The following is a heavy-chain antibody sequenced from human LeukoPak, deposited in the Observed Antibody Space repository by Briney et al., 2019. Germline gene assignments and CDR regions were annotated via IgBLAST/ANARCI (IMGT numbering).Heavy chain of an antibody. CDR1: GYTFTGYY. Sequence: GASVKVSCKASGYTFTGYYMHWVRQAPGQGLECMGWINPNSGGTTYAQKFQGRVTMTRDTSNSTAYMELSRLRSDDTAVYYCARAYSSGWQYFDYWGQGTLVTVSS. CDR2: INPNSGGT. J-gene: IGHJ4*02. CDR3: ARAYSSGWQYFDY. V-gene: IGHV1-2*02. D-gene: IGHD6-19*01.